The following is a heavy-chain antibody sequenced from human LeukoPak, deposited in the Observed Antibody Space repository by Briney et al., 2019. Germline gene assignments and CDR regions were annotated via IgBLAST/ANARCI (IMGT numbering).Heavy chain of an antibody. D-gene: IGHD1-26*01. V-gene: IGHV1-46*01. CDR1: GYTFTSYY. J-gene: IGHJ4*02. CDR2: INPSGGST. CDR3: ARARTKWELLDY. Sequence: ASVKVSCKASGYTFTSYYMHWVRQAPGQGLEWMGIINPSGGSTSYAQKFQGRVTVTRDTSTSTVYMELSSLRSEDTAVYYCARARTKWELLDYWGQGTLVTVSS.